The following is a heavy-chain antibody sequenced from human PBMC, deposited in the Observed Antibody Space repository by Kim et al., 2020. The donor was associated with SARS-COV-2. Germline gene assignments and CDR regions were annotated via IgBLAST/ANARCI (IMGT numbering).Heavy chain of an antibody. CDR2: GTT. CDR3: ARGMTTGNY. V-gene: IGHV3-53*01. D-gene: IGHD4-17*01. J-gene: IGHJ4*02. Sequence: GTTDNADSVQGRFTISRDNSKTTLYLQMNSLRAEDTAVYYCARGMTTGNYWGQGTLVTVSS.